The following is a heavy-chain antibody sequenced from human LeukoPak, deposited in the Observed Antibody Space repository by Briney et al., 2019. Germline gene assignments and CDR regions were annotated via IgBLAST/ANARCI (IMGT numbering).Heavy chain of an antibody. CDR3: ARDNGYAFDI. V-gene: IGHV1-69*05. D-gene: IGHD2-8*01. J-gene: IGHJ3*02. CDR1: GGTFSSYA. Sequence: SVKVSCKASGGTFSSYAISWVRQAPGQGLEWMGGIIPIFGTANYAQKFQGRVTMTTDTSTSTAYMELRSLRSDDTAVYYCARDNGYAFDIWGQGTMVTVSS. CDR2: IIPIFGTA.